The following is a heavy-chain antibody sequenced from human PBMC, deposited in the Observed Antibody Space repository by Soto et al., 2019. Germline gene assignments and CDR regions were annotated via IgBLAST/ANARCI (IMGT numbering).Heavy chain of an antibody. Sequence: PGESLKISCKGSGYSFTSYWISWVRQMPGKGLEWMGRIDPSDSYTNYSPSFQGHATISADKSISTAYLQWSSLKASDTAMYYCARHNRRITIFGVDHYYYYYYGMDVWGQGTTVTVSS. J-gene: IGHJ6*02. CDR3: ARHNRRITIFGVDHYYYYYYGMDV. V-gene: IGHV5-10-1*01. CDR1: GYSFTSYW. CDR2: IDPSDSYT. D-gene: IGHD3-3*01.